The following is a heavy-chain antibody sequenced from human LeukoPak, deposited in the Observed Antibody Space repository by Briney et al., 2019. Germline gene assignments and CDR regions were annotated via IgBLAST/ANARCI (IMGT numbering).Heavy chain of an antibody. CDR3: ARVPFYDSSGYYFFWDY. Sequence: GASVKVSCKASGCTFTGYYMHWVRQAPGQGLEWMGWINPNSGGTNYAQKFQGRVTMTRDTSISTAYMELSRLRSDDTAVYYCARVPFYDSSGYYFFWDYWGQGTLVTVSS. D-gene: IGHD3-22*01. V-gene: IGHV1-2*02. CDR1: GCTFTGYY. CDR2: INPNSGGT. J-gene: IGHJ4*02.